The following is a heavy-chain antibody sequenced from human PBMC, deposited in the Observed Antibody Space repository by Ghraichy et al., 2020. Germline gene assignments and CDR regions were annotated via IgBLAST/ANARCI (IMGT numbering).Heavy chain of an antibody. V-gene: IGHV3-30*18. D-gene: IGHD3-22*01. CDR1: GFTFNNYA. CDR3: AKMGGLYYYDSSGYFYDY. CDR2: ISYDGSNK. J-gene: IGHJ4*02. Sequence: SCASSGFTFNNYAMHWVRQAPGKGLEWVAVISYDGSNKYYADSVKGRFTISRDNSKNTLYLQMNSLRAEDTAVYYCAKMGGLYYYDSSGYFYDYWGQGTLVTVSS.